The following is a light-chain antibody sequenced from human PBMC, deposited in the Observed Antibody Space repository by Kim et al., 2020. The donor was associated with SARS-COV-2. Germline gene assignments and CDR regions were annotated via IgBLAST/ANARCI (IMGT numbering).Light chain of an antibody. Sequence: SPGERATLSCRASQSVSSSYLAWYQQKPGQAPRLLIYGASSRATGIPDRFSGSGSGTDFTLTISRLEPEDFAVYDCQQYGSSPFTFGPGTKVDIK. CDR3: QQYGSSPFT. V-gene: IGKV3-20*01. CDR1: QSVSSSY. J-gene: IGKJ3*01. CDR2: GAS.